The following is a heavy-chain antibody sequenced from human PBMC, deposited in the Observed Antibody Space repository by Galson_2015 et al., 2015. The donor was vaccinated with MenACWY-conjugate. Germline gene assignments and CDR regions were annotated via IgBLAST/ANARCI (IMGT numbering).Heavy chain of an antibody. V-gene: IGHV1-3*01. Sequence: LQGRVTLTKDTSASTAYMELSSLRSEDTAVYYCARGEITIFGVLIIGWFDPWGQGTLVTVSS. J-gene: IGHJ5*02. CDR3: ARGEITIFGVLIIGWFDP. D-gene: IGHD3-3*01.